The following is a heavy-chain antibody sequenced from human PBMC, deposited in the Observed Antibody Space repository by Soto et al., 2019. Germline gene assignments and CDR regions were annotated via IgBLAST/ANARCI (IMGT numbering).Heavy chain of an antibody. CDR1: GFTFDDYA. V-gene: IGHV3-43D*03. CDR2: ISWDGGST. D-gene: IGHD1-26*01. J-gene: IGHJ6*02. CDR3: AKDRGGSYYYYYYGMDV. Sequence: GGSLRLSCAASGFTFDDYAMHWVRQAPGKGLEWVSLISWDGGSTYYADSVKGRVTISRDNSKNSLYLQMNSLRAEDTALYYCAKDRGGSYYYYYYGMDVWGQGTTVTVSS.